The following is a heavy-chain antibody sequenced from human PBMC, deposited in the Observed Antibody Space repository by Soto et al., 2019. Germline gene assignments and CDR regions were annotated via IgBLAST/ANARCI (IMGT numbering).Heavy chain of an antibody. CDR3: ARADNWNDQGGVAY. V-gene: IGHV3-23*01. Sequence: GGSLRLSCAASGFTFSNFAMSWVRQAPGKGLERVSTISSTGGTTYYADSVKGRFTISRDNSKNTLYLQMNSLRAEDTAVYYCARADNWNDQGGVAYWGQGTLVTVSS. CDR2: ISSTGGTT. J-gene: IGHJ4*02. D-gene: IGHD1-1*01. CDR1: GFTFSNFA.